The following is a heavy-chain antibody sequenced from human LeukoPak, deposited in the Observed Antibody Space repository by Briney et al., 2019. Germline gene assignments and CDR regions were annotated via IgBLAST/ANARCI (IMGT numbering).Heavy chain of an antibody. J-gene: IGHJ4*02. CDR2: IYYSGST. Sequence: SETLSLTCTVSGGSISSYYWSWIRQPPGKGLEWIGYIYYSGSTNYNPSLKSRVTISVDTSKNQFSLKLSSVTAADTAVYYCARDHYGSAFDYWGQGTLVTVSS. CDR1: GGSISSYY. V-gene: IGHV4-59*12. D-gene: IGHD3-10*01. CDR3: ARDHYGSAFDY.